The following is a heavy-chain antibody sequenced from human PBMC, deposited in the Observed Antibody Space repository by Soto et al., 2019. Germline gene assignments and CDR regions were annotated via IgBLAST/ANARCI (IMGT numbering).Heavy chain of an antibody. J-gene: IGHJ4*02. V-gene: IGHV3-23*01. CDR2: IRASGGST. CDR3: AKGGYTSPFDY. D-gene: IGHD5-12*01. CDR1: GFTFSSYA. Sequence: GGSLRLSCAASGFTFSSYAMTWVRQAPGKGLEWVSTIRASGGSTYYADSVKGRFTISRDNSMNTLFLHMNSLRAEDTAIYYCAKGGYTSPFDYWGLGTLVTVSS.